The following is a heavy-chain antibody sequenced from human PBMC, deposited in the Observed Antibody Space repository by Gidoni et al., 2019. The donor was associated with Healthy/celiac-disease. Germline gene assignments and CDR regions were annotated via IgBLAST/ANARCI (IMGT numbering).Heavy chain of an antibody. CDR2: IKSKTDGGTT. Sequence: EVQLVDSGGGLVKPGGSLRLSCAASGFTFRNASVSWDRQDPGKGLEWVGRIKSKTDGGTTDYAAPVKGRFTISRDDSKNTLYLQMNSLKTEDTAVYYCTTDLESGSSEWYFDLWGRGTLVTVSS. V-gene: IGHV3-15*01. CDR3: TTDLESGSSEWYFDL. J-gene: IGHJ2*01. CDR1: GFTFRNAS.